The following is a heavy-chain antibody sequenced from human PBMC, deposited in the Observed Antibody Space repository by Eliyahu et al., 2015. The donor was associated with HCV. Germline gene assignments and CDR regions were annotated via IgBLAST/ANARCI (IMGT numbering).Heavy chain of an antibody. CDR2: INXDGSST. Sequence: EVQLVESGGGLVQPGGSLXLSCAASGFTFSXXGXHWVRQXPGKGXVWVXRINXDGSSTSYADSVKGRFTISRDNAKNTLYLQMNSLRAEDTAVYYCARQHPQDQLGSCGMDVWGQGTTVTVSS. D-gene: IGHD1-1*01. V-gene: IGHV3-74*01. J-gene: IGHJ6*02. CDR1: GFTFSXXG. CDR3: ARQHPQDQLGSCGMDV.